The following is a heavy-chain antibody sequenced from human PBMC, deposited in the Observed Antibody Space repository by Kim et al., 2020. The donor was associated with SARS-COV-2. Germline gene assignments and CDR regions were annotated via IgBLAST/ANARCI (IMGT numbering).Heavy chain of an antibody. J-gene: IGHJ5*02. CDR1: GFSFDPYV. V-gene: IGHV3-43D*03. D-gene: IGHD3-10*01. CDR2: VTWDGGST. CDR3: VRARNPGTYYNNWFDP. Sequence: GGSLRLSCAASGFSFDPYVMHWVRQAPGKGLEWVSLVTWDGGSTYYADSVKGRFIISRDNRKNSLFLQMNRLRHEDTALYYCVRARNPGTYYNNWFDPGG.